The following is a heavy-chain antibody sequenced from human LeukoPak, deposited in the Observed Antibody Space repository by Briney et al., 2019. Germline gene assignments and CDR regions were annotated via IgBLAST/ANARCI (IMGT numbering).Heavy chain of an antibody. CDR1: GGSISSGSYY. CDR2: INHSGST. D-gene: IGHD3-22*01. CDR3: ARGSPPDSSGYYSRRYYYYMDV. Sequence: SQTLSLTCTVSGGSISSGSYYWSWIRQPAGKGLEWIGEINHSGSTNYNPSLKSRVTISVDTSKNQFSLKLSSVTAADTAVYYCARGSPPDSSGYYSRRYYYYMDVWGKGTTVTVSS. J-gene: IGHJ6*03. V-gene: IGHV4-61*09.